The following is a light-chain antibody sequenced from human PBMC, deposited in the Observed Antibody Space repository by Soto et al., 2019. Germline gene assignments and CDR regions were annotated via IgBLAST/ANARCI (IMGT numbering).Light chain of an antibody. V-gene: IGLV2-14*01. CDR2: EVT. CDR3: SSFAGTNSFV. Sequence: QSVLTQPASVSGSPGQSITISCTGTNSDVGSYIYVSWYQHHPGKVPKLLIYEVTNRPSGVSSRFSGSKSGNTASLTVSGLQAEDEADYYCSSFAGTNSFVFGTGTKVTVL. CDR1: NSDVGSYIY. J-gene: IGLJ1*01.